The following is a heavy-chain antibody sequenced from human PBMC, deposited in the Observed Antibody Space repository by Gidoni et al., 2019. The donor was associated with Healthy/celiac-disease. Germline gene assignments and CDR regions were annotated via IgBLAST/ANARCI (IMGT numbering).Heavy chain of an antibody. CDR2: ISGSGGST. CDR3: AKDAGEINFDY. Sequence: EVQLLESGGGWVQPGGSLILPCAAAGFTFSSYDMSWVRQAPGKGLEWVSAISGSGGSTYDADSVKGRFTISRDNSKNTLYLQMNSLRAEDTGVYYCAKDAGEINFDYWGQGTLVTVSS. J-gene: IGHJ4*02. V-gene: IGHV3-23*01. CDR1: GFTFSSYD. D-gene: IGHD7-27*01.